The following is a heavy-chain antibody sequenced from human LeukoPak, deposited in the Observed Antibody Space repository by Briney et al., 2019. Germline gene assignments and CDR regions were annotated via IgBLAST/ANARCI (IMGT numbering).Heavy chain of an antibody. D-gene: IGHD3-22*01. Sequence: SVKVSCKASAGTFSSYTIRWVRQAPGQGLEWMGRIIPIVGIANYAQKFQGRVTITADKTTSTAYMELSSLRSEDTAVYYCARDYYDSSGQFDYWGQGILVTVSS. V-gene: IGHV1-69*04. CDR1: AGTFSSYT. J-gene: IGHJ4*02. CDR3: ARDYYDSSGQFDY. CDR2: IIPIVGIA.